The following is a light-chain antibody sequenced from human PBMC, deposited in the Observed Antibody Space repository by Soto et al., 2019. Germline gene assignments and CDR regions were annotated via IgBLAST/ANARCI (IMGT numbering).Light chain of an antibody. J-gene: IGKJ1*01. CDR1: QAISNMY. Sequence: EIVLTQSPGTLSLSPGERATLSCRASQAISNMYLAWYQHKPGQAPRLLIYGATSRATGIPDRFSGTGSGTDFTLTITRLEPEDFAVYYCQQYDTSPRAFGQGTRVEI. CDR3: QQYDTSPRA. CDR2: GAT. V-gene: IGKV3-20*01.